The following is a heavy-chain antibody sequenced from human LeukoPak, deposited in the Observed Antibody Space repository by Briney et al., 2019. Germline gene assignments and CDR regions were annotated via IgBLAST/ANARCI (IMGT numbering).Heavy chain of an antibody. D-gene: IGHD2-2*01. V-gene: IGHV3-73*01. CDR2: IRSKANSYAT. CDR1: GFTFSGSA. J-gene: IGHJ6*03. CDR3: TRQRYCSSTSCPNYYYYYYMDV. Sequence: GGSLRLSCAASGFTFSGSAMHWVRQASGKGLEWVGRIRSKANSYATAYAASVKGRFTISRDDSKNTAYLQMNSLKTEDTAVYYCTRQRYCSSTSCPNYYYYYYMDVWGKGTTVTVSS.